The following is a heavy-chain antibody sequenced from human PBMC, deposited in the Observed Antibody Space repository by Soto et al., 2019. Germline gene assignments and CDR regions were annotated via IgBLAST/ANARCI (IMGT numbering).Heavy chain of an antibody. CDR1: GGSISSYY. J-gene: IGHJ5*02. V-gene: IGHV4-59*01. D-gene: IGHD3-3*01. CDR3: ARINYYDFWSGYPNWSDP. Sequence: SETLSLTCTVSGGSISSYYWSWIRQPPGKGLEWIGYIYYSGSTNYNPSLKSRVTISVDTSKNQFSLKLSSVTAADTAVYYCARINYYDFWSGYPNWSDPWGQGTLVTVSS. CDR2: IYYSGST.